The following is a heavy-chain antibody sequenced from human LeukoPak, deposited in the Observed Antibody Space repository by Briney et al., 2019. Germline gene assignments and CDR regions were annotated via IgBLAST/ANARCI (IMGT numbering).Heavy chain of an antibody. CDR3: ARDDFYYYYGMDV. CDR2: ISSSSSYI. D-gene: IGHD2-21*02. Sequence: GGSLRLSCAASGFTFSSYSMNWVRQAPGKGLEWVSSISSSSSYIYYADSLKGRFTISRDNAKNSLYLQMNSLRAEDTAVYYCARDDFYYYYGMDVRGQGTTVTVSS. J-gene: IGHJ6*02. CDR1: GFTFSSYS. V-gene: IGHV3-21*01.